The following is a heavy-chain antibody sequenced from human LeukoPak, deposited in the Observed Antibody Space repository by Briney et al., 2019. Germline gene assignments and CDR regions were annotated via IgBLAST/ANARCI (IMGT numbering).Heavy chain of an antibody. CDR1: GFTFSSYS. V-gene: IGHV3-48*02. D-gene: IGHD6-6*01. CDR2: ISRSSSTT. CDR3: AKVSSSSYYFDY. Sequence: GGSLRLSCAAAGFTFSSYSMSWVRQAPGKGLEWVSYISRSSSTTYYADSVKGRSTISRDSAKNSLYLQMNSLRDEDTAVYYCAKVSSSSYYFDYWGQGTLVTVSS. J-gene: IGHJ4*02.